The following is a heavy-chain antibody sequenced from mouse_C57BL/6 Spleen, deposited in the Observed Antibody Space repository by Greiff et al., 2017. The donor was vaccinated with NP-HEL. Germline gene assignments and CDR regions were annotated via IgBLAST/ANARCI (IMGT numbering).Heavy chain of an antibody. J-gene: IGHJ2*01. CDR1: GYTFTSYG. CDR2: IYPRSGNT. D-gene: IGHD3-2*02. V-gene: IGHV1-81*01. CDR3: ARGGSSGLLDY. Sequence: QVQLKQSGAELARPGASVKLSCKASGYTFTSYGISWVKQRTGQGLEWIGEIYPRSGNTYYNEKFKGKATLTADKSSSTAYMELRSLTSEDSAVYFCARGGSSGLLDYWGQGTTLTVSS.